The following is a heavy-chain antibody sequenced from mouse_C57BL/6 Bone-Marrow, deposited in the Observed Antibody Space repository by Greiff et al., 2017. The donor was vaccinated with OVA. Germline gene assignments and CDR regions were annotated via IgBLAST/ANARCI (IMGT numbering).Heavy chain of an antibody. CDR3: AREGNYVYWYFDV. J-gene: IGHJ1*03. D-gene: IGHD2-1*01. Sequence: LEESGAELARPGASVKLSCKASGYTFTSYGISWVKQRTGQGLECIGEIYPRSGNTYYNEKFKGKATLTADKSSSTAYMELRSLTSEDSAVYFCAREGNYVYWYFDVWGTGTTVTVSS. CDR2: IYPRSGNT. CDR1: GYTFTSYG. V-gene: IGHV1-81*01.